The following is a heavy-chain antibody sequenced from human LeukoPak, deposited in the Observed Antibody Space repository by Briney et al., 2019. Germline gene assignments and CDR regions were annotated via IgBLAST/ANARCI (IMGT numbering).Heavy chain of an antibody. CDR3: ARDRMVVVTAILAPCYFDY. J-gene: IGHJ4*02. CDR1: GFTFSSDA. CDR2: ISYDGSNK. D-gene: IGHD2-21*02. V-gene: IGHV3-30*01. Sequence: AKSLRLSCAASGFTFSSDAMHWVRQAPGKGLEWVAVISYDGSNKYYADSVKGRFTISRDNSKNTLYLQMNSLRAEDTAVYYCARDRMVVVTAILAPCYFDYWGQGILVTVSS.